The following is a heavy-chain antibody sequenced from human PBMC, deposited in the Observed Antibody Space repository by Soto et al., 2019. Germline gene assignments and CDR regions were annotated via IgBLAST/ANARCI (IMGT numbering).Heavy chain of an antibody. V-gene: IGHV3-23*01. CDR3: VKDPIPPPPTGPGPYGMDV. Sequence: PGGSLRLSCAASGFTFSSYAMSWVRQAPGKGLEWVSAISGSAVSTYYADPVKGRFTISRDNSKSTLYLQMNSLSADDTAVYYCVKDPIPPPPTGPGPYGMDVWGQGTKVTVSS. J-gene: IGHJ6*02. CDR1: GFTFSSYA. CDR2: ISGSAVST.